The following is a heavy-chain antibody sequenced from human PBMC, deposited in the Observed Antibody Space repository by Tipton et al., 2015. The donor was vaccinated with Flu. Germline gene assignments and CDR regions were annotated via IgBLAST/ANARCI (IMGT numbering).Heavy chain of an antibody. CDR2: IYIGGST. CDR3: ARENYVALGVVVPDY. V-gene: IGHV3-66*03. Sequence: VQLVQSGGGLIQPGGSLRLSCAASGFTVSSNYMTWVRQAPGKGLEWLSVIYIGGSTYYADSVKGRFTISRDNSENTVYLQMNSLRAEDTAVYYCARENYVALGVVVPDYWGQGTLVTVSS. D-gene: IGHD2-21*01. CDR1: GFTVSSNY. J-gene: IGHJ4*02.